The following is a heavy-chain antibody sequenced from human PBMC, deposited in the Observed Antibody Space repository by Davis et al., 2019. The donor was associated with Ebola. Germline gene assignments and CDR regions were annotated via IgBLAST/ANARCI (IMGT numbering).Heavy chain of an antibody. CDR1: GYTFTSYA. J-gene: IGHJ6*02. Sequence: AASVKVSCKASGYTFTSYAISWVRQAPGQGLEWMGGIIPIFGTANYAQKFQGRVTITADESTSTAYMELSSLRSEDTAVYYCARLGFRELIYGMDVWGQGTTVTVSS. D-gene: IGHD3-10*01. CDR3: ARLGFRELIYGMDV. CDR2: IIPIFGTA. V-gene: IGHV1-69*13.